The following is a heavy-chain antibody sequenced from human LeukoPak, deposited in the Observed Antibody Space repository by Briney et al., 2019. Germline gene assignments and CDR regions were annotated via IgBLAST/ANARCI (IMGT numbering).Heavy chain of an antibody. CDR3: ARGCDSSGYSRYFDY. CDR1: GFTFSSYA. D-gene: IGHD3-22*01. J-gene: IGHJ4*02. V-gene: IGHV3-30-3*01. Sequence: GRSLRLSCAASGFTFSSYAMHWVRQAPGKGLEWVAVVSYDGSNKYYADSVKGRFTISRDNSKNTLYLQMNSLRAEDTAVYYCARGCDSSGYSRYFDYWGQGTLVTVSS. CDR2: VSYDGSNK.